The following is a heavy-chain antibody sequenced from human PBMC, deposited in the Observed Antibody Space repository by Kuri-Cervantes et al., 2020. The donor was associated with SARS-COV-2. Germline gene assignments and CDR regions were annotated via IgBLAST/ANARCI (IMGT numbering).Heavy chain of an antibody. Sequence: GESLKISCVASGFSFSSHSMNWVRQAPGKGLEWVSSISGRSNFIYYADSVKGRFTISRDNAKNSLYLQMNSLRAEDTAVYYCARDGYSYYYYYMDVWGKGTTVTVSS. CDR1: GFSFSSHS. D-gene: IGHD5-18*01. CDR3: ARDGYSYYYYYMDV. V-gene: IGHV3-21*01. J-gene: IGHJ6*03. CDR2: ISGRSNFI.